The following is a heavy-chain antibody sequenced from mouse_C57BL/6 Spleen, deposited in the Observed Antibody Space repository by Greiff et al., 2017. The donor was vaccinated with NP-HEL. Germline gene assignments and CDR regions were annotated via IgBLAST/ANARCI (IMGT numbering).Heavy chain of an antibody. Sequence: EVQLQESGPGLVKPSQSLSLTCSVTGYSITSGYYWNWIRQFPGNKLEWMGYISYDGSNNYNPSLKNRISITRDTSKNQFFLKLNSVTTEDTATYYCARGDDGYYLYWGQGTLVTVSA. CDR2: ISYDGSN. J-gene: IGHJ3*01. D-gene: IGHD2-3*01. CDR1: GYSITSGYY. CDR3: ARGDDGYYLY. V-gene: IGHV3-6*01.